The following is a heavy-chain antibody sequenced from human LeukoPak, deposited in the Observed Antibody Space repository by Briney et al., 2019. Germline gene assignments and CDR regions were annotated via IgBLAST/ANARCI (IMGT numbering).Heavy chain of an antibody. CDR3: AKGLSAAGDYYFDY. J-gene: IGHJ4*02. D-gene: IGHD2-21*01. CDR2: ISGSGGST. V-gene: IGHV3-23*01. Sequence: PGGSLRLSCAASGFTFSNYAMSWVRQAPGKGLEWLSTISGSGGSTYYADSVKGGFTISRDNSKNTVYLQMKSLRVEATAVYYCAKGLSAAGDYYFDYWGQGALVTVSS. CDR1: GFTFSNYA.